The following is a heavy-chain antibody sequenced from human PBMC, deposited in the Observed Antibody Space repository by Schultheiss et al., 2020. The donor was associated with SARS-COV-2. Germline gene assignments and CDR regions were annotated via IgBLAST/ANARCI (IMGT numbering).Heavy chain of an antibody. V-gene: IGHV1-69*13. D-gene: IGHD2-2*01. CDR2: IIPIFGTA. J-gene: IGHJ6*02. Sequence: SVKVSCKASGYTFTSYGISWVRQAPGQGLEWMGGIIPIFGTANYAQKFQGRVTITADESTSTAYMELSSLRSEDTAVYYCASGVIVVVPAAIHYYYYGMDVWGQGTTVTVSS. CDR1: GYTFTSYG. CDR3: ASGVIVVVPAAIHYYYYGMDV.